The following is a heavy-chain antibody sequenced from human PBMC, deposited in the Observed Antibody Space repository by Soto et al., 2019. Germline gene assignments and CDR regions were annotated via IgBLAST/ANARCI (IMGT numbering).Heavy chain of an antibody. CDR2: INPNSGGT. J-gene: IGHJ4*02. D-gene: IGHD6-6*01. CDR1: GYTFTGYY. CDR3: ARGDPTPEYSSSFDY. V-gene: IGHV1-2*04. Sequence: ASVKVSCKASGYTFTGYYMHWVRQAPGQGLEWMGWINPNSGGTNYAQKFQGWVTMTRDTSISTAYMELSRLRSDDTAVYYCARGDPTPEYSSSFDYWGQGTLVTVSS.